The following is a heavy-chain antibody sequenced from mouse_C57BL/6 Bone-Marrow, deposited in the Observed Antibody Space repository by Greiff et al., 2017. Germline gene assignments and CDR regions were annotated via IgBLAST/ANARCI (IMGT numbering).Heavy chain of an antibody. V-gene: IGHV1-61*01. CDR1: GYTFTSYW. Sequence: QVQLQQPGAELVRPGSSVTLSCKASGYTFTSYWMDWVKQRPGQGLEWIGNIYPSDSETHYNQKFKDKATLTVDKSSSTAYMQLSSLTSEDSAVYYCARGLYAMDYWGQGTSVTVSS. CDR3: ARGLYAMDY. J-gene: IGHJ4*01. CDR2: IYPSDSET.